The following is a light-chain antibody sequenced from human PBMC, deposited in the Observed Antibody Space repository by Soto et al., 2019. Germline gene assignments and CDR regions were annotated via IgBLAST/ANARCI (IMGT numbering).Light chain of an antibody. J-gene: IGKJ1*01. CDR3: LQPYSTPPT. CDR2: CAS. CDR1: QSVISN. Sequence: IVMTQSPSTLSASLGERATITCRASQSVISNLAWYQQKPGQAPRRLIYCASTRETGIPSRFSGSGSGTEFTLTISSLQPEDFATYYCLQPYSTPPTFGQGTKVDIK. V-gene: IGKV3-15*01.